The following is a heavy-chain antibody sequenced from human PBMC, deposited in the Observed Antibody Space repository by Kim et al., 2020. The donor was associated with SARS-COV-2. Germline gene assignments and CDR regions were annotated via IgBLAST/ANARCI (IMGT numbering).Heavy chain of an antibody. CDR1: GGSFSGYY. Sequence: SETLSLTCAVYGGSFSGYYWSWIRQPPGKGLEWIGEINHSGSTNYNPSLKSRVTISVDTSKNQFSLKLSSVTAADTAVYYCARGGGYYNYYYGMDVWGQGTTVTVSS. V-gene: IGHV4-34*01. J-gene: IGHJ6*02. CDR2: INHSGST. D-gene: IGHD3-3*01. CDR3: ARGGGYYNYYYGMDV.